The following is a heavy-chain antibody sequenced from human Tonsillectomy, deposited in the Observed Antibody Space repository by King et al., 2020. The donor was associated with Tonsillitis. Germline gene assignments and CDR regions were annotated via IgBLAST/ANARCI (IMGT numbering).Heavy chain of an antibody. V-gene: IGHV5-10-1*01. Sequence: VQLVESGAEVKKPGESLRISCKGSGYSFTSYWITWVRQMPGKGLEGMWRIDPSDSYTSYSPPFQGHVTISAAKSLNTADLQWDSLKASDTAMYYCARRSSGDYWGRGTLVTVSS. CDR2: IDPSDSYT. CDR1: GYSFTSYW. CDR3: ARRSSGDY. J-gene: IGHJ4*02.